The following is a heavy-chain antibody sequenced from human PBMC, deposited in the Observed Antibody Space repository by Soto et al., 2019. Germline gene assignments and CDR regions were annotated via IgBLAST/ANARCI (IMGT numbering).Heavy chain of an antibody. CDR3: ASSEGYTSSSNY. D-gene: IGHD6-6*01. Sequence: ASVKVSRKASGYTFTTYYMHWLRQAPGQGLEWMGIINPSGGSTNYAQKFQGRVTMTRDTSTSTVYMELSSLRSEDTAVYYCASSEGYTSSSNYWGQGTLVTVSS. CDR1: GYTFTTYY. V-gene: IGHV1-46*01. CDR2: INPSGGST. J-gene: IGHJ4*02.